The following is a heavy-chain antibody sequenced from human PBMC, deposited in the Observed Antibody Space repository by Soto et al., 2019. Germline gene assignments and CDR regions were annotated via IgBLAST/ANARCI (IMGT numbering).Heavy chain of an antibody. D-gene: IGHD6-13*01. J-gene: IGHJ4*02. CDR2: INPLPTSGST. CDR3: ARDLAAASY. CDR1: GYIFTNYY. V-gene: IGHV1-46*01. Sequence: ASVKVSCKASGYIFTNYYIHWVRQAPGQGLEWMAIINPLPTSGSTNYAQKFQGRVTVTRDTSTSTVYLELSSLRSDDTAVYYCARDLAAASYRGQRTPLTVSA.